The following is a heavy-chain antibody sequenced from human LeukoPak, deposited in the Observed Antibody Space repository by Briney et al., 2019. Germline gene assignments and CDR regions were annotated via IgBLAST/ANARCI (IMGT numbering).Heavy chain of an antibody. CDR3: AKDXDYXGSGSYWYYFDY. D-gene: IGHD3-10*01. V-gene: IGHV3-23*01. CDR2: ISGSGGST. J-gene: IGHJ4*02. CDR1: GFTFSSYA. Sequence: GGSLRLSCAASGFTFSSYAMSWVRQAPGKGLEWVSAISGSGGSTYYADSVKGRFTISRDNSKNTLYLQMNSLRAEDTAVYCCAKDXDYXGSGSYWYYFDYWGQGTLVTVSS.